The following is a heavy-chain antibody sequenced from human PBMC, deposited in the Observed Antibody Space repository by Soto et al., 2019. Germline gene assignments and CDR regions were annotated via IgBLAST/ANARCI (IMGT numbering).Heavy chain of an antibody. CDR2: INAGNGNT. D-gene: IGHD6-19*01. V-gene: IGHV1-3*01. CDR3: ARAXAVAXDFDY. CDR1: GYTFTGYA. J-gene: IGHJ4*02. Sequence: ASVKVSCKASGYTFTGYAMHWVRQAPGQRLEWMGWINAGNGNTKYSQKFQGRVTITRDTSASTAYMELSSLRSEDTAVYYCARAXAVAXDFDYWGQGTLVTVSS.